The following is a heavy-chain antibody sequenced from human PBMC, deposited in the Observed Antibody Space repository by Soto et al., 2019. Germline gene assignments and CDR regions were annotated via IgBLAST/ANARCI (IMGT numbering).Heavy chain of an antibody. D-gene: IGHD4-17*01. J-gene: IGHJ4*02. V-gene: IGHV3-30*18. CDR3: AKDRGVEVTTRFDY. CDR2: ISYDGRNK. Sequence: GGSLRLSCAASGFTFSSYGMHWVRQAPGKGLEWVAVISYDGRNKNYADSVKGRFTISRDNSKNTLYLQMNSLRAEDTAVYYCAKDRGVEVTTRFDYWGQGTLVTVSS. CDR1: GFTFSSYG.